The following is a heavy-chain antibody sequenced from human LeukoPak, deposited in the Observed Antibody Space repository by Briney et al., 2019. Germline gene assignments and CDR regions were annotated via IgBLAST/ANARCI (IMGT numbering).Heavy chain of an antibody. Sequence: GGSLRLSCAASGFTFSSYSMNWVRQAPGKGLEWVSSISSSSSYIYYADSVKGRFTISRDNAKNSLYLQMNSLRAEDTAVYYCARFGTGYCSSTSCPRFYYYYYMDVWAKGPRSPSP. D-gene: IGHD2-2*01. CDR2: ISSSSSYI. J-gene: IGHJ6*03. V-gene: IGHV3-21*01. CDR3: ARFGTGYCSSTSCPRFYYYYYMDV. CDR1: GFTFSSYS.